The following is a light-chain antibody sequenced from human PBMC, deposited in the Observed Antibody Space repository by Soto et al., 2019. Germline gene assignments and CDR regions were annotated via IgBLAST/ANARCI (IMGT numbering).Light chain of an antibody. Sequence: EIVLTQSPGTLSLSPGERATLSCRASQSVSSSYLAWFQQKPGQAPRLLIYGVSSRATGIPDRFSGSGSGTDFILTINRLEPEDFAVYYCQQYKSSPITFGQGTRLEIK. CDR1: QSVSSSY. J-gene: IGKJ5*01. V-gene: IGKV3-20*01. CDR2: GVS. CDR3: QQYKSSPIT.